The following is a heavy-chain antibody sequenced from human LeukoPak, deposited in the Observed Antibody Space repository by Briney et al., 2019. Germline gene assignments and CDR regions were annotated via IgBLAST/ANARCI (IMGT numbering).Heavy chain of an antibody. CDR3: ARVANWDLDY. Sequence: GGSLRLSCAASGLTFSSNWMSWVRQAPGKGLEGVASIKEDGGAAYYVDSVRGRFAISRDNAKNSLYLQMDSLRVDDTAVYYCARVANWDLDYWGQGTLVTVSS. J-gene: IGHJ4*02. CDR2: IKEDGGAA. CDR1: GLTFSSNW. D-gene: IGHD1-1*01. V-gene: IGHV3-7*05.